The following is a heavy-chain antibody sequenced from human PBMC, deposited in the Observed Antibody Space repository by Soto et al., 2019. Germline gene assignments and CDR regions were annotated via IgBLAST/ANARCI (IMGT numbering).Heavy chain of an antibody. CDR3: TIDLDESYSYPRDPFDN. CDR2: ISAYSDNT. D-gene: IGHD6-13*01. J-gene: IGHJ4*02. CDR1: GYTFTSYG. Sequence: ASVKVSCKASGYTFTSYGISLVRQPPGQGLEWIGWISAYSDNTNYAQELQGRVTMTTDTSTGTAYRERGSLTSNDTAVNNCTIDLDESYSYPRDPFDNWGQGTRDTVSS. V-gene: IGHV1-18*04.